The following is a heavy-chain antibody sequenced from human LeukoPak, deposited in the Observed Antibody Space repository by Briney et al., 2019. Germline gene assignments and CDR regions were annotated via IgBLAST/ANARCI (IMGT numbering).Heavy chain of an antibody. V-gene: IGHV1-8*01. D-gene: IGHD3-10*02. Sequence: ASVKVSCKASGYTFTSYDINWVRQATGQGLEWMGWMNPSSGNTGYAQKFQGRVSMTRDTSISTAYMELSSLRSEDTAVYYCAKGPVEAVFGVSTEDWGQGTTVTVSS. CDR2: MNPSSGNT. J-gene: IGHJ6*02. CDR1: GYTFTSYD. CDR3: AKGPVEAVFGVSTED.